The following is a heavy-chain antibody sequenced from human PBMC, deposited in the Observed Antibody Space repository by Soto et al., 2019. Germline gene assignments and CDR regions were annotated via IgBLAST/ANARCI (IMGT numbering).Heavy chain of an antibody. D-gene: IGHD6-19*01. V-gene: IGHV3-23*01. Sequence: EVQLLESGGGLVQPGGSLRLSCAASGFTFSSYAMSWVRQAPGKGLEWVSAISGSGGSTYYADSVKGRFTISRDNSKNTLYLHMNSLRAEDTAVYYCAKHWGSGWWWDRGMDVWGQGTTVTVSS. J-gene: IGHJ6*02. CDR2: ISGSGGST. CDR3: AKHWGSGWWWDRGMDV. CDR1: GFTFSSYA.